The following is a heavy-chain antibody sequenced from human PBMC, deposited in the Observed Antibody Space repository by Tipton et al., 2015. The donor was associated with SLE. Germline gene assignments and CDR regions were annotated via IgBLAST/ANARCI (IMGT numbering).Heavy chain of an antibody. D-gene: IGHD2-15*01. CDR1: GGSISSYY. CDR3: ARDATD. Sequence: LRLSCTVSGGSISSYYWSWIRQPPGKGLEWIGEINHSGSTNYNPSLKSRVTISVDTSKNQFSLKLTSVTAADTAVYYCARDATDWGQGTLVTVSS. CDR2: INHSGST. V-gene: IGHV4-34*01. J-gene: IGHJ4*02.